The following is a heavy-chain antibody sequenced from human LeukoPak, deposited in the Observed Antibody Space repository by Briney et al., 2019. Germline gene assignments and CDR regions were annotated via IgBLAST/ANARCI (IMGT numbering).Heavy chain of an antibody. J-gene: IGHJ4*02. Sequence: PGSSLRLSCAASGFTFSSYGMHWVRQAPGKGLEWVAVISYDGSNKYYADSVKGRFTISRDNSKNTLYLQMNSLRAEDTAVYYCAKDRPSSSAVDYWGQGTLVTVSS. CDR2: ISYDGSNK. D-gene: IGHD6-6*01. V-gene: IGHV3-30*18. CDR3: AKDRPSSSAVDY. CDR1: GFTFSSYG.